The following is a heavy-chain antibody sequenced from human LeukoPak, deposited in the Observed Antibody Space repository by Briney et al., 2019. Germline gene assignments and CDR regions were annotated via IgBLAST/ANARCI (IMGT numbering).Heavy chain of an antibody. CDR3: ARAYCSSTSCAPDY. CDR1: GGPFSGYY. CDR2: INHSGST. Sequence: SETLSLTCAVYGGPFSGYYWSWIRQPPGKGLEWIGEINHSGSTNYNPSLKSRVTISVDTSKNQFSLKLSSVTAADTAVYYCARAYCSSTSCAPDYWGQGTLVTVSS. J-gene: IGHJ4*02. V-gene: IGHV4-34*01. D-gene: IGHD2-2*01.